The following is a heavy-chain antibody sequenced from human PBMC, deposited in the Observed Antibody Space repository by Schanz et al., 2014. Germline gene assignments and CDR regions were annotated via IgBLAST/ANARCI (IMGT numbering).Heavy chain of an antibody. CDR2: ISGRSSHI. CDR1: GFTFITYT. V-gene: IGHV3-21*04. Sequence: EVQLLESGGGLVQPGGSLRLSCAASGFTFITYTMNWVRQAPGKGLEWVSSISGRSSHIYYADSVKGRFSISRDNSKNILYLQMNSLRAEDTAVYYCAKGLYYDNTGGGFDYWGQGTLVTVSS. J-gene: IGHJ4*02. D-gene: IGHD3-16*01. CDR3: AKGLYYDNTGGGFDY.